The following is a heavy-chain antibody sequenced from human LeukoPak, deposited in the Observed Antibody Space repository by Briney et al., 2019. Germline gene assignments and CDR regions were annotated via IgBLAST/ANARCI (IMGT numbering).Heavy chain of an antibody. CDR3: ARPGSTGYSPFDY. J-gene: IGHJ4*02. V-gene: IGHV3-48*04. Sequence: GGSLRLSCAASGFTFSSCSMNWVHQAPGKGLEWVSYISSSSSTIYYADSVKGRFTISRDNAKNSLYLQMNSLRAEDTAVYYCARPGSTGYSPFDYWGQGTLVTVSS. D-gene: IGHD3-22*01. CDR2: ISSSSSTI. CDR1: GFTFSSCS.